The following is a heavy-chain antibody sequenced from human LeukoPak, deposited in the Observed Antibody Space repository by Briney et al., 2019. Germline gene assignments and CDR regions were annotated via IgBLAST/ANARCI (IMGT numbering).Heavy chain of an antibody. CDR2: ISGSGGST. D-gene: IGHD3-22*01. J-gene: IGHJ4*02. CDR3: AKDLEILFEYYYYDSSGYDY. V-gene: IGHV3-23*01. CDR1: GFTFSSYA. Sequence: GGSLRLSCAASGFTFSSYAMSWVRQAPGKGLEWVSAISGSGGSTYYADSVKGRLTISGDNSKNTLYLQMNSLRAEDTAVYYCAKDLEILFEYYYYDSSGYDYWGQGTLVTVSS.